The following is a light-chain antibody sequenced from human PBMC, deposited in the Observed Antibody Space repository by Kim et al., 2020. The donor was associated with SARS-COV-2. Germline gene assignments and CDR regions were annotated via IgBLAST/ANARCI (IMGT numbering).Light chain of an antibody. J-gene: IGKJ1*01. Sequence: DIQMTQSPSSVSASVGDRVTITCRASQGISSWLAWYQQKPGNAPALLIYGATSLHSGVPSRFSGSGSGTEFTLTINGLQPDHFSTYHLQQATSFPWTFGRGTKVDIK. CDR1: QGISSW. CDR2: GAT. V-gene: IGKV1-12*01. CDR3: QQATSFPWT.